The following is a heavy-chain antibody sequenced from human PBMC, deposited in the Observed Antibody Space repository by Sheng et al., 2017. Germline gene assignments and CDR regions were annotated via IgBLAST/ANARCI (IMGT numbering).Heavy chain of an antibody. Sequence: EVDLAESGGGLVPPGGSLRLSCVASGFTFSTYWMSWVRQAPGKGLEWVANINPVGSATYYLDSVKGRFTISRDNARKSLFLQMNGLRGEDTALYYCAKPLAVAGTWNFDVWGRGTLVT. CDR3: AKPLAVAGTWNFDV. CDR1: GFTFSTYW. D-gene: IGHD6-19*01. J-gene: IGHJ2*01. CDR2: INPVGSAT. V-gene: IGHV3-7*01.